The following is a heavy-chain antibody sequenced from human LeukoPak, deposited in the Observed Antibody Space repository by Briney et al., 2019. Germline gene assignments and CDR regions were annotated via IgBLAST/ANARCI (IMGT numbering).Heavy chain of an antibody. CDR3: AKGEMIVVVIAPLDI. D-gene: IGHD3-22*01. CDR1: GFTFSSYS. CDR2: ISSASGSI. V-gene: IGHV3-48*04. J-gene: IGHJ3*02. Sequence: GGSLRLSCAASGFTFSSYSMNWVRQAPGKGLEWVSYISSASGSIYYADSVKGRFTISRDNAKNSLYLQMNSLRVEDTAVYYCAKGEMIVVVIAPLDIWGQGTMVTVSS.